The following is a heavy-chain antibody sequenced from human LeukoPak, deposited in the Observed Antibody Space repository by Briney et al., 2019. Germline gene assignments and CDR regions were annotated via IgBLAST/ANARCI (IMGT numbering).Heavy chain of an antibody. V-gene: IGHV3-21*01. CDR2: IRSYSSYV. Sequence: GGSLRLSCAASGFTFDTYNFNWVRQAPGKGLEWVASIRSYSSYVHYADSVKGRFTISRDDAKKSLDLQMNSLRAEDTAVYFCARYSEVYYYVDVWGAGTTVIVSS. D-gene: IGHD2-21*01. J-gene: IGHJ6*03. CDR1: GFTFDTYN. CDR3: ARYSEVYYYVDV.